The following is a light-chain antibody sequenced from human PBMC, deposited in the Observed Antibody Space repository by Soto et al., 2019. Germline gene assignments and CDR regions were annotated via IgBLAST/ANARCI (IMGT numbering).Light chain of an antibody. CDR1: SSDVGFYNY. CDR2: EVS. J-gene: IGLJ1*01. V-gene: IGLV2-14*01. CDR3: SSYTISSTDV. Sequence: QSVLTQPASVSGSPGQSITISCTGTSSDVGFYNYVSWYQQHPGKAPKLMIYEVSNRPSGVSNRFSGSKSGNTASLTISGLQAEDEADYFCSSYTISSTDVFGTGTKVTVL.